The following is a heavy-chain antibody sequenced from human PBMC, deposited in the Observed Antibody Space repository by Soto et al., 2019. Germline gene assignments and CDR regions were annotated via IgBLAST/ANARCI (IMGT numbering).Heavy chain of an antibody. CDR2: INPTGST. CDR3: ARMVGVAVAGRQFDY. CDR1: GGSFSGYY. V-gene: IGHV4-34*01. D-gene: IGHD6-19*01. J-gene: IGHJ4*02. Sequence: QVQLQQWGAGLLKPSETLSLTCAVYGGSFSGYYWSWIRQPPGKGLEWIGEINPTGSTNYNPSLKSRVTISVDTSKNQFSLKLSSVTAADTAVYYCARMVGVAVAGRQFDYWGQGTLVTVSS.